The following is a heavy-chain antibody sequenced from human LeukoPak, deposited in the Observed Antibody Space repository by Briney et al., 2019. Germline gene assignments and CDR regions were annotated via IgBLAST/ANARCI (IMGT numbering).Heavy chain of an antibody. CDR2: IYYSGST. Sequence: SETLSLTCTVSGGSISSYYWSWIRQPPGKGLEWIGYIYYSGSTNYNPSLKSRVTISVDTSKNQFSLKLSSVTAADTAVYYCARGAGFWSGYYSFDYWGQGTLVTVSS. V-gene: IGHV4-59*12. CDR3: ARGAGFWSGYYSFDY. J-gene: IGHJ4*02. CDR1: GGSISSYY. D-gene: IGHD3-3*01.